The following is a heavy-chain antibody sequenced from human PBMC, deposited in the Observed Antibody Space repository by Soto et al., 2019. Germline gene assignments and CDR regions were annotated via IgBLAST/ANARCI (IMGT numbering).Heavy chain of an antibody. Sequence: LRLSCAASGFTFSTHGMHWVRQAPANGREWVAVISYDGSTKDHGDCVKGRFPVSRDTSKNMLYLEMNSLRAEDTAVYYCARVSDGRSWVFFDYWGQGTLVTVSS. CDR3: ARVSDGRSWVFFDY. D-gene: IGHD6-13*01. CDR2: ISYDGSTK. J-gene: IGHJ4*02. V-gene: IGHV3-33*01. CDR1: GFTFSTHG.